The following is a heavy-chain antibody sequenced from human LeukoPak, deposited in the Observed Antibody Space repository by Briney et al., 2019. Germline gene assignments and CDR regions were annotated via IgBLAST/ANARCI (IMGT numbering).Heavy chain of an antibody. J-gene: IGHJ4*02. CDR2: IYYSGST. CDR3: ARGYESSGYYFYFDY. CDR1: GGSIHSGDYY. Sequence: PSETLSLTCTVSGGSIHSGDYYWSWIRQHPGKGLEWIGYIYYSGSTHYNPSLKSRVTISADTSKNQFSLKVSSVTAADTAVYYCARGYESSGYYFYFDYWGQGALVTVSS. V-gene: IGHV4-31*03. D-gene: IGHD3-22*01.